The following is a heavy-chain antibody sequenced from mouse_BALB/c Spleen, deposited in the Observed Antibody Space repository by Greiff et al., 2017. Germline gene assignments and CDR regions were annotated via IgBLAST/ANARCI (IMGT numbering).Heavy chain of an antibody. CDR2: INPGSGGT. V-gene: IGHV1-54*03. J-gene: IGHJ3*01. Sequence: QVQLQQSGAELVRPGTSVKVSCKASGYAFTNYLIEWVKQRPGQGLEWIGVINPGSGGTNYNEKFKGKATLTADKSSSTAYMQLSSLTSDDSAVYFCARDDYGVCAYWGQGTLVTVSA. CDR3: ARDDYGVCAY. D-gene: IGHD2-4*01. CDR1: GYAFTNYL.